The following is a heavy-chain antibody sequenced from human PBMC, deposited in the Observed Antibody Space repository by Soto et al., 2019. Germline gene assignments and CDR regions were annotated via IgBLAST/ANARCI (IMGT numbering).Heavy chain of an antibody. Sequence: QVQLVQSGAEVKKPGSSVKVSCKASGGTFSSYAISWVRQAPGQGLEWMGGIIPIFGTANYAQKFQGRVTIPAKKPTTNAYMERSSLRSEDTAVYYWGRPGIAAAGKTPFSYYYGMDVGGKGTTVTVS. D-gene: IGHD6-13*01. CDR3: GRPGIAAAGKTPFSYYYGMDV. CDR1: GGTFSSYA. V-gene: IGHV1-69*06. CDR2: IIPIFGTA. J-gene: IGHJ6*04.